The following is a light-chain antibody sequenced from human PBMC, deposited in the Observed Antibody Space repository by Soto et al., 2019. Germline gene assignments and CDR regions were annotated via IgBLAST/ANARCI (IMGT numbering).Light chain of an antibody. V-gene: IGKV3-15*01. CDR2: GAS. CDR1: QSVNNN. Sequence: EIVMTQSPATLSVSPGERATVSCRASQSVNNNLAWYQQKPGQAPRLLIYGASTRATGIPARFSGSGSGTDFTLTISGLEPEDFGLYYCQQRSDWPPITFGQGTRLEI. CDR3: QQRSDWPPIT. J-gene: IGKJ5*01.